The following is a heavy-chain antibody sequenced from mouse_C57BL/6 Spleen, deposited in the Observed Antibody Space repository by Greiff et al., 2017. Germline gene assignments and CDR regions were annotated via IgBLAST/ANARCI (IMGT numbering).Heavy chain of an antibody. Sequence: VQLKESGPGLVKPSQSLSLTCSVTGYSITSGYYWNWIRQFPGNKLEWMGYLSYDGSTNYNPSLKNRISVTRDTSKNQFFLKLNSVTTKDTATYSCAKIYDYDGAMDYWGQGTSVTVSS. CDR3: AKIYDYDGAMDY. D-gene: IGHD2-4*01. V-gene: IGHV3-6*01. CDR1: GYSITSGYY. J-gene: IGHJ4*01. CDR2: LSYDGST.